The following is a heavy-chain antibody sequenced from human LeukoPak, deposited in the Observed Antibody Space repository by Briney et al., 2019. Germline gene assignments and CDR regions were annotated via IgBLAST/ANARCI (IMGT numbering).Heavy chain of an antibody. CDR3: ATQYSSSRGVFDY. J-gene: IGHJ4*02. Sequence: PGGSLRLSCAASGFTVSSNYMSWVRQAPGKGLEWVAVIWYDGSNKYYADSVKGRFTISRDNSKNTLYLQMNSLRAEDTAVYYCATQYSSSRGVFDYWGQGTLVTVSS. CDR1: GFTVSSNY. V-gene: IGHV3-33*08. D-gene: IGHD6-6*01. CDR2: IWYDGSNK.